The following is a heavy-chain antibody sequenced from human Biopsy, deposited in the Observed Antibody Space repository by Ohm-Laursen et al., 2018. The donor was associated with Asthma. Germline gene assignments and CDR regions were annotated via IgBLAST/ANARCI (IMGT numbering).Heavy chain of an antibody. Sequence: ASVKVSCKASGYTFINYAIHWVRQAPGHSLEWMGWINAANGNTKYSQKFQGRLTISRDASASTAYMDLSSLRSEDTAVYYCARTYFDFLTGQVHDAFAMWGQGTMVTISS. CDR3: ARTYFDFLTGQVHDAFAM. CDR1: GYTFINYA. J-gene: IGHJ3*02. D-gene: IGHD3-9*01. CDR2: INAANGNT. V-gene: IGHV1-3*01.